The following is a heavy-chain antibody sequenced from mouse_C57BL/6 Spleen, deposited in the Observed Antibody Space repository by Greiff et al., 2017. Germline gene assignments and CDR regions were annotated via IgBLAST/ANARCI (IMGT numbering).Heavy chain of an antibody. Sequence: VQLKESGPGLVKPSQSLSLTCSVTGYSITSGYYWNWIRQFPGNKLEWMGYISYDGSNNYNPSLKNRISITCDTSKNQFFLKLNSVTTEDTATYYCARDIDYGYAMDYWGQGTSVTVSS. D-gene: IGHD2-4*01. CDR3: ARDIDYGYAMDY. V-gene: IGHV3-6*01. CDR1: GYSITSGYY. J-gene: IGHJ4*01. CDR2: ISYDGSN.